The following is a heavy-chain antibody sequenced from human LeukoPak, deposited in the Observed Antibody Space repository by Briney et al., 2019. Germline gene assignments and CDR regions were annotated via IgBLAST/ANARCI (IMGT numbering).Heavy chain of an antibody. CDR1: GFTFSSYG. CDR2: IRYDGSNK. V-gene: IGHV3-30*02. J-gene: IGHJ4*02. CDR3: AKDIFQLAPPLDY. D-gene: IGHD2-2*01. Sequence: GSLRLSCAASGFTFSSYGMHWVRQAPGKGLEWVAFIRYDGSNKYYADSVKGRFTISRDNFKNTLYLQMNSLRAEDTAVYYCAKDIFQLAPPLDYWGQGTLVTVSS.